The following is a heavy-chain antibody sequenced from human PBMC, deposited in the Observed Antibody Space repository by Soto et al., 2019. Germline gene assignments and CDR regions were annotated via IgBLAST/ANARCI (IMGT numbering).Heavy chain of an antibody. J-gene: IGHJ5*02. CDR3: ARDPSTINKLLGVWFGP. Sequence: QIRLVQSGAEVQKPGSSVRVSCKASGDTFGRFTINWVRQAPGQGLEWMGGIKPISDITNYAQRFQGRVTFTANASTSTVCSELSSLRSEDTAMYYCARDPSTINKLLGVWFGPWGQGTLVTVSS. D-gene: IGHD4-4*01. CDR1: GDTFGRFT. V-gene: IGHV1-69*01. CDR2: IKPISDIT.